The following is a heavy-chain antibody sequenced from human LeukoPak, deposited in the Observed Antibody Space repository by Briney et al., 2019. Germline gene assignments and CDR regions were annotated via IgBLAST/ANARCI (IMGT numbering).Heavy chain of an antibody. Sequence: GGSLRLSCAASGFTFSTYAMNWVRQAPAKGLEWVSTIGGGGPTTDYADSVKDRFTISRDNSKDTLYLQMNSLRAEDTAVYFCARGFLGGTDQYFDSWGQGTLVTVSS. CDR3: ARGFLGGTDQYFDS. J-gene: IGHJ4*02. CDR1: GFTFSTYA. CDR2: IGGGGPTT. V-gene: IGHV3-23*01. D-gene: IGHD6-19*01.